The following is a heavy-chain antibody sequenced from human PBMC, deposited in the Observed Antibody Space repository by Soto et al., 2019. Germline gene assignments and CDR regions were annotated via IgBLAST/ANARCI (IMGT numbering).Heavy chain of an antibody. V-gene: IGHV3-74*01. CDR1: GFTFSSYW. CDR3: ARVGRILNYYYYGMDV. CDR2: INSDGSST. J-gene: IGHJ6*02. D-gene: IGHD2-15*01. Sequence: EVQLVESGGGLVQPGGSLRLSCAASGFTFSSYWMHWVRQAPGKGLVWVSRINSDGSSTSYADSVKGRFTISRDKAKNTLYLQMNSLRAEDTALYYCARVGRILNYYYYGMDVWGQGTTVTVSS.